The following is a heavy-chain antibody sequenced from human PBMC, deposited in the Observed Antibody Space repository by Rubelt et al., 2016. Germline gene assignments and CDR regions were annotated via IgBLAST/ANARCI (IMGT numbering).Heavy chain of an antibody. D-gene: IGHD3-10*01. CDR3: AGDCYYDSGIDAFDI. Sequence: QVQLVESGGGVVQPGRSLRLSCAASGFTFSRYAIHWVRQAPGKGLEWVALIWYDGSNKYYADSVTGGFTISRDNSKNTQYLQRNSLGAEDTAVYYCAGDCYYDSGIDAFDIWGQGTMVTVSS. CDR2: IWYDGSNK. V-gene: IGHV3-30*04. J-gene: IGHJ3*02. CDR1: GFTFSRYA.